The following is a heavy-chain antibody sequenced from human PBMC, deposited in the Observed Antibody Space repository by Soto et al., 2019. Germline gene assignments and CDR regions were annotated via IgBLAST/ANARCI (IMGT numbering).Heavy chain of an antibody. CDR3: ARGRATFYYYDSSGYHDY. J-gene: IGHJ4*02. D-gene: IGHD3-22*01. V-gene: IGHV4-34*01. Sequence: SETLSLTCAVYGGSFSGYYWRWIRQPPGKGLEWIGEINHSGSTNYNPSLKSRVTISVDTSKNQFSLKLSSVTAADTAVYYCARGRATFYYYDSSGYHDYWGQGTLVTVSS. CDR2: INHSGST. CDR1: GGSFSGYY.